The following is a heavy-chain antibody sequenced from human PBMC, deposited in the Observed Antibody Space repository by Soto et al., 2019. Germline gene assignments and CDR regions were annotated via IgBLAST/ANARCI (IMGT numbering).Heavy chain of an antibody. J-gene: IGHJ4*02. CDR1: GFTFSSYA. CDR3: AKDRRHSGYGIAGGNFDY. V-gene: IGHV3-23*01. Sequence: GGSLRLSCAASGFTFSSYAMSWVRQAPGKGLEWVSAISGSGGSTYYADSVKGRFTISRDNSKNTLYLQMNSLRAEDTAVYYCAKDRRHSGYGIAGGNFDYWGQGTLVTVSS. CDR2: ISGSGGST. D-gene: IGHD5-12*01.